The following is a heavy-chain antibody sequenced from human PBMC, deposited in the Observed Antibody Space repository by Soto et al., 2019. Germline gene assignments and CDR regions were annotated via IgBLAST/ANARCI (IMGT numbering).Heavy chain of an antibody. D-gene: IGHD3-3*01. CDR3: ARDLEWSGYFCWFDP. V-gene: IGHV5-51*01. J-gene: IGHJ5*02. Sequence: RWESLKISCKGSGYSFTNYWIGWVRQMPGKGLEWMGIIYPGDSDTRYSPSFQGQVTISADKSISTAYLQWSSLKASDTATYYCARDLEWSGYFCWFDPWGQGTLVTVSS. CDR2: IYPGDSDT. CDR1: GYSFTNYW.